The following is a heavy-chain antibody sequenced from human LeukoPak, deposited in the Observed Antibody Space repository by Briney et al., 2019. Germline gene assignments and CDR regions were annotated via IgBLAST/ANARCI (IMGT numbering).Heavy chain of an antibody. Sequence: KPSETLSLTCAVYGGSFSGYYWSWIRQPPGNGLEWIGEINHSGSTNYNPSLKSRVTISVDTSKNQFSLKLSSVTAADTAVYYCARGSGSWWANWFDPWGQGTLVTVSS. CDR2: INHSGST. J-gene: IGHJ5*02. CDR1: GGSFSGYY. D-gene: IGHD6-13*01. CDR3: ARGSGSWWANWFDP. V-gene: IGHV4-34*01.